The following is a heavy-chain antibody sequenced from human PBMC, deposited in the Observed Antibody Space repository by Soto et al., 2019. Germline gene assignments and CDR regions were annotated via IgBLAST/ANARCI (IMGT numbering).Heavy chain of an antibody. V-gene: IGHV3-48*01. CDR1: GFIFSGYD. Sequence: HPGGSLRLSCAASGFIFSGYDMNWVRQAPGKGLEWMSYINGGSGCIYYADSVKGRFTISRDNANNPLFLQMNSLRAEDTAVYYCVKSSYYEPIFPLVLHQDWFDYWGQGTLVTVSS. J-gene: IGHJ4*02. D-gene: IGHD3-3*01. CDR3: VKSSYYEPIFPLVLHQDWFDY. CDR2: INGGSGCI.